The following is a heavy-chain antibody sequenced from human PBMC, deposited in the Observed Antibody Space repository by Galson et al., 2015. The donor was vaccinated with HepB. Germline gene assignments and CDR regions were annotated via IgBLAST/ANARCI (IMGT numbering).Heavy chain of an antibody. V-gene: IGHV3-33*01. J-gene: IGHJ4*02. CDR3: SSGKPPITMAPTAGDFDS. CDR2: IWFDGDNK. Sequence: SLRLSCAGSGFTFSSYGMHWVRQAPGKGLEWVAVIWFDGDNKYYADSVKGRFTISRDNSKNTLHLEMNSLRTEDTAVYYCSSGKPPITMAPTAGDFDSWGQGTLVTVSS. CDR1: GFTFSSYG. D-gene: IGHD3-10*01.